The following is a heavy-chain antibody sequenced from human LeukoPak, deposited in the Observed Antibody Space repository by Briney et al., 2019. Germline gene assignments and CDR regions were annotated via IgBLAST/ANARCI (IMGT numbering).Heavy chain of an antibody. V-gene: IGHV3-7*01. D-gene: IGHD1-26*01. J-gene: IGHJ6*03. CDR3: ARDYGSYFLPKYYYMDV. Sequence: ETLSLTCTVSGGSMSNSSYYWGWIRQPPGKGLEWVANVNQDGSEKYYVDSVKGRFTISRDNAKNSLYLQMNSLRAEDTAVYYCARDYGSYFLPKYYYMDVWGKGTTVTVSS. CDR1: GGSMSNSSYY. CDR2: VNQDGSEK.